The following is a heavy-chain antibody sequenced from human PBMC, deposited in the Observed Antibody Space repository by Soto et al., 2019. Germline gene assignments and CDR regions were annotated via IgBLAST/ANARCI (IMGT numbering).Heavy chain of an antibody. CDR2: IYHNGSP. D-gene: IGHD3-22*01. J-gene: IGHJ4*02. Sequence: SETLSLTCVVSGGSISSTNWWTWVRQPPGKRLEWIGEIYHNGSPTYSPSLKGRATISVDTSKNQFSLKLSSVTAADTAVYYCARGSYYDSSGYYPYWGQGTLVTVSS. CDR1: GGSISSTNW. V-gene: IGHV4-4*02. CDR3: ARGSYYDSSGYYPY.